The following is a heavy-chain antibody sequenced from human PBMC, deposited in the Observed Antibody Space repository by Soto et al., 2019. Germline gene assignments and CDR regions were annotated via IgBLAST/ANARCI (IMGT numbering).Heavy chain of an antibody. Sequence: SETLSLTCTVSGGSISSSSYYWGWIRQPPGKGLEWIGSIYYSGSTYYNPSLKSRVTISVDTSKNQFSLKLSSVTAADTAVYYCARTGELLCDYWGQGTLVTVSS. CDR3: ARTGELLCDY. CDR1: GGSISSSSYY. D-gene: IGHD1-26*01. CDR2: IYYSGST. V-gene: IGHV4-39*01. J-gene: IGHJ4*02.